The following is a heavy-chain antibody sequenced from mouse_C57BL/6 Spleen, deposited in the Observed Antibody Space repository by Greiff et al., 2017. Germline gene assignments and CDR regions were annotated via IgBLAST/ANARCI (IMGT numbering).Heavy chain of an antibody. Sequence: EVKLVESGEGLVKPGGSLKLSCAASGFTFSGYAMSWVRQTPEKRLEWVAYISSGGDYIYYADTVKGRFTISRDNARNTLYLQMSSLKSEDTAMYYCTRDRGKKYAMDDWGKGTSVTVSS. J-gene: IGHJ4*01. CDR3: TRDRGKKYAMDD. V-gene: IGHV5-9-1*02. CDR1: GFTFSGYA. CDR2: ISSGGDYI. D-gene: IGHD2-1*01.